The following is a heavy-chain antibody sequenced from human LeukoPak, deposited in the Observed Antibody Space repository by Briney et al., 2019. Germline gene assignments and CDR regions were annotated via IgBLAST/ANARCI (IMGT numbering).Heavy chain of an antibody. Sequence: GGSLRLSCAASGFTFYNYVMSWVRQTPGKGLEWVSLISVNGGRASYADSVKGRFTISRDNLKSTVYLQMNSLRAEDTAIYYCVKDHTESYPWYMDFWGRGALVTVSS. CDR1: GFTFYNYV. D-gene: IGHD2-2*01. J-gene: IGHJ2*01. V-gene: IGHV3-23*01. CDR3: VKDHTESYPWYMDF. CDR2: ISVNGGRA.